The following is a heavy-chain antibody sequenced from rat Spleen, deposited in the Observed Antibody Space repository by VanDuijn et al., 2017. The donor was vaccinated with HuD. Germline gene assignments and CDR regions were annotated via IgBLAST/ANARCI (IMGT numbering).Heavy chain of an antibody. D-gene: IGHD1-4*01. V-gene: IGHV5-29*01. CDR3: ARRLPGFSHWFAY. CDR1: GFTFSNYG. CDR2: ISYDGSST. Sequence: EVQLVESGGGLVQPGRSLKLSCAASGFTFSNYGMAWVRQAPTKGLEWVATISYDGSSTSYRDSVKGRFTISRDNAKSTLYLQMDSLRSEDTATYYCARRLPGFSHWFAYWGQGTLVTVSS. J-gene: IGHJ3*01.